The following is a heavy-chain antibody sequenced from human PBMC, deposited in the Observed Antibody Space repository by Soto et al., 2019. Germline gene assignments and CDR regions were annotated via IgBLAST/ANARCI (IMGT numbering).Heavy chain of an antibody. CDR2: PSYRSKWYS. D-gene: IGHD1-1*01. CDR3: SIGPGSLRP. Sequence: LSLTCAISGDSVSSNSAAWNWIRLSPSRGLEWLGRPSYRSKWYSVYAPDVKRRITINPQTSKKHSSLQLNSVTPADTAIYYCSIGPGSLRPGGQGTLVTVSS. CDR1: GDSVSSNSAA. J-gene: IGHJ5*02. V-gene: IGHV6-1*01.